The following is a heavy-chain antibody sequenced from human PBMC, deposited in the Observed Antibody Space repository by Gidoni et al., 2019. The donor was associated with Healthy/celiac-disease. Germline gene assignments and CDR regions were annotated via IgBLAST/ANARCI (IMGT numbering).Heavy chain of an antibody. CDR3: TTDPITMIVVVPDY. D-gene: IGHD3-22*01. CDR2: IKSKTDGGTT. J-gene: IGHJ4*02. Sequence: EVQLVESGGGLVKPGGSLRLSCAASGFTFSNAWMNWVRQAPGKGLEGGGRIKSKTDGGTTDYAAPVKGRFTISRDDSKNTLYLQMNSLKTEDTAVYYCTTDPITMIVVVPDYWGQGTLVTVSS. V-gene: IGHV3-15*07. CDR1: GFTFSNAW.